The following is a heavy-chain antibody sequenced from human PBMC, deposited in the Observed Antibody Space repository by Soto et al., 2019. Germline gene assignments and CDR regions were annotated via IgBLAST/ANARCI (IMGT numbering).Heavy chain of an antibody. Sequence: GESLKISCQASGYSFSNFWIAWVRQMPGEGLEWLGIIYPDDSDTRYSPSFLGQVTISADKSIKTTYLQWSSLRASDTAIYFCASSVLVTSTMNYFDLWGQGTLVTVSS. CDR2: IYPDDSDT. V-gene: IGHV5-51*01. CDR3: ASSVLVTSTMNYFDL. D-gene: IGHD2-8*02. J-gene: IGHJ4*02. CDR1: GYSFSNFW.